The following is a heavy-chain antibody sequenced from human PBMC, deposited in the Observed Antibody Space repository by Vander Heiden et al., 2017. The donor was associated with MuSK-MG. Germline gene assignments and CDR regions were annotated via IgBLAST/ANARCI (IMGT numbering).Heavy chain of an antibody. V-gene: IGHV4-59*08. D-gene: IGHD1-26*01. CDR3: ARHENGGTYPLDY. CDR2: IYSSGST. Sequence: QVQLQESGPGLVKPSETLSLTCTVSGGSISPYYWSWIRQPPGKGLEWIAHIYSSGSTYYNPSLSGRLTMSVDTFKNQFFLRLTSVTAADTAVYYCARHENGGTYPLDYWGQGTLVTVSS. J-gene: IGHJ4*02. CDR1: GGSISPYY.